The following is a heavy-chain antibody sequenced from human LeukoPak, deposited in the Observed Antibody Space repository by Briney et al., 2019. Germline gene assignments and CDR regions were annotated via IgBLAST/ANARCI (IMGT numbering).Heavy chain of an antibody. CDR2: IYTSGST. CDR3: AREGPLSYYGSGSHYNYYYYGMDV. Sequence: NPSETLSLTCTVSGGSISSYYWSWIRQPAGKGLEWIGRIYTSGSTNYNPSLKSRVTMSVDTSKNQFSLKLSSVTAADTAVYYCAREGPLSYYGSGSHYNYYYYGMDVWGQGTTVTVSS. D-gene: IGHD3-10*01. J-gene: IGHJ6*02. V-gene: IGHV4-4*07. CDR1: GGSISSYY.